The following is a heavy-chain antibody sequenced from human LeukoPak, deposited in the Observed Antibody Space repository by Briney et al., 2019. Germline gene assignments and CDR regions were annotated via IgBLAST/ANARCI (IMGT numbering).Heavy chain of an antibody. CDR2: IYYGGTT. Sequence: PSETLSLTCTVSGGSISTSSYYWGWIRQPPGKGLEWIGSIYYGGTTYYNPSLKSRVSISVDTSESQFSLKLSSVTAADTALYYCTRGLPRANDAFDIWGRGTMVTVSS. CDR3: TRGLPRANDAFDI. V-gene: IGHV4-39*01. CDR1: GGSISTSSYY. J-gene: IGHJ3*02.